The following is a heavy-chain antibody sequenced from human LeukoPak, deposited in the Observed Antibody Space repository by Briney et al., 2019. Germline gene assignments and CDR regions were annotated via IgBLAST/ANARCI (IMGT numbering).Heavy chain of an antibody. Sequence: SETLSLTCTVSGGSVSGSNYYWGWIRQPPGKGLEWIGVIYYSGNIYYSPSLKSRVTMSIDTSKNQFSLSLSSVTAADTALYFCARVYYSSSYDYWYFDLWGRGTLVTVSS. V-gene: IGHV4-39*07. CDR3: ARVYYSSSYDYWYFDL. CDR1: GGSVSGSNYY. CDR2: IYYSGNI. D-gene: IGHD6-13*01. J-gene: IGHJ2*01.